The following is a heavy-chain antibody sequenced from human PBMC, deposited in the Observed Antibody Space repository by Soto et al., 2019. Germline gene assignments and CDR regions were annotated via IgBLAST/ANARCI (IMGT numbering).Heavy chain of an antibody. CDR3: ARLSGSGWYTAAY. J-gene: IGHJ4*02. CDR2: IYYTGST. CDR1: GCSITNYY. Sequence: QVQLQQSGPGLVKPSETLSLTCTVSGCSITNYYWSWVRQPPGKGLEWIGQIYYTGSTNYSPSLKSRVTMSMDTSNSQCSLKLTSVTAADTAVYYCARLSGSGWYTAAYWGQGTLVTVSS. V-gene: IGHV4-59*08. D-gene: IGHD6-19*01.